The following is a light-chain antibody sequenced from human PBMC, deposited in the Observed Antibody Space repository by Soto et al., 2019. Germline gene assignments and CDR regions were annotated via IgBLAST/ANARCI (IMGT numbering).Light chain of an antibody. Sequence: EIVMTQSPATLSVSPGGSATLSCRASQHVSSNFAWYRQKPGQAPTLVIYRASTRATGIPARFSGSGSGTEFTLTISSLQSEDFAVYYCQQNNNWPYTFGQGTQLEIK. J-gene: IGKJ2*01. CDR3: QQNNNWPYT. V-gene: IGKV3-15*01. CDR1: QHVSSN. CDR2: RAS.